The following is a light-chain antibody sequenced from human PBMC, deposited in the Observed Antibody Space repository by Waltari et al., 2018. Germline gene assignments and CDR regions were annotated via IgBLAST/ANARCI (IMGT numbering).Light chain of an antibody. CDR3: VQVIAFPIT. CDR1: QSLIHSNGNTY. Sequence: DIVMTQTTLSLHITPGEPAAISCRSSQSLIHSNGNTYFHWYLQKQGQSPPLLIYGGSNKASGVPDRFSGTGSGTDITLKISKVEAEDVGVYYCVQVIAFPITFGGGTKVEVK. J-gene: IGKJ4*01. V-gene: IGKV2-40*01. CDR2: GGS.